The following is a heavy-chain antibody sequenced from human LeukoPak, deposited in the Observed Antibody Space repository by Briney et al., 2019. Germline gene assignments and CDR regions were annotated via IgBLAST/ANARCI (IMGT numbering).Heavy chain of an antibody. CDR2: IYYSGST. J-gene: IGHJ4*02. CDR3: ARYYYDSSGSSPFDY. V-gene: IGHV4-61*05. D-gene: IGHD3-22*01. Sequence: SETLSLTCTVSGGSISTSSYYWGWVRQPPGKGLEWIGYIYYSGSTNYNPSLKSRVTISVDTSKNQFSLKLSSVTAADTAVYYCARYYYDSSGSSPFDYWGQGTLVTVSS. CDR1: GGSISTSSYY.